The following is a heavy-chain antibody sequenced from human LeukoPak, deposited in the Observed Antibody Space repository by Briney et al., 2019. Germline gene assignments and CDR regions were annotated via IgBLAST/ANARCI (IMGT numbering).Heavy chain of an antibody. CDR3: ARTGGDCSSGLCYYAMDV. CDR1: GGSISSYY. V-gene: IGHV4-59*01. CDR2: IYYSGST. Sequence: SETLSLTCTVSGGSISSYYWSWIRQPPGKGLEWIGYIYYSGSTNYNPSLKSRVTLSIDMSKNQFSLRLSSVTAADTAVYYCARTGGDCSSGLCYYAMDVWGQGTTVTVS. D-gene: IGHD2-21*02. J-gene: IGHJ6*02.